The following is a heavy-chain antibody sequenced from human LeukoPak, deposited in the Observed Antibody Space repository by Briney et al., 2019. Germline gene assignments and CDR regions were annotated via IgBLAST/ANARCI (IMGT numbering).Heavy chain of an antibody. V-gene: IGHV4-59*01. Sequence: SETLSLTCTVSGGSISSYYWSWIRQPPGKGLEWIGYIYYSGSTNYNPSLKSRVTISVDTSKNQFSLKLSSVTAADTAVYYCARVMGAAAAKGWSRWFGPWGQGTLVTVSS. CDR3: ARVMGAAAAKGWSRWFGP. J-gene: IGHJ5*02. CDR2: IYYSGST. D-gene: IGHD6-13*01. CDR1: GGSISSYY.